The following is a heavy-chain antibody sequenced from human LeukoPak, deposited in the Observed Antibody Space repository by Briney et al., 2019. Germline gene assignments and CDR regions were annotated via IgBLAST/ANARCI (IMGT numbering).Heavy chain of an antibody. J-gene: IGHJ3*02. CDR2: ISTNVGNT. CDR3: AREGEGDVFDI. D-gene: IGHD1-26*01. V-gene: IGHV7-4-1*02. CDR1: GYTFTRYA. Sequence: ASVKVSCKASGYTFTRYAMNWVRQAPGQGLEWMGWISTNVGNTAYAQGFTGRFVFSFDTSVSTAYLQINRLEGEDTAVYYCAREGEGDVFDIWGQGTMVTVSS.